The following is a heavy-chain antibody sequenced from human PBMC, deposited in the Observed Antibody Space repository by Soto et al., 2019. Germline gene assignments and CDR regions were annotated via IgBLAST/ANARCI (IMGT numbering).Heavy chain of an antibody. D-gene: IGHD3-10*01. CDR1: GGSISSYY. V-gene: IGHV4-59*01. CDR3: PRAPYYSVSRSYILDY. J-gene: IGHJ4*02. Sequence: SETLCLTWTVSGGSISSYYWGWIRQPPGKGLEWIGYIYYTGSTTYNPSLKSRVTISVDPSKNHFSLKLNSVPAADPAVHYCPRAPYYSVSRSYILDYWGQGTLVTVSS. CDR2: IYYTGST.